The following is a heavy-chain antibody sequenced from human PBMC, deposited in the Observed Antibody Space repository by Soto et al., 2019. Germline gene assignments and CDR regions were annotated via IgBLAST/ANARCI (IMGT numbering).Heavy chain of an antibody. CDR3: ARDIQGWYFDY. CDR2: INPNSGGT. CDR1: GYTFTGYY. D-gene: IGHD5-18*01. J-gene: IGHJ4*02. Sequence: ASVKVSGKASGYTFTGYYMHWVRQAPGQGLEWMGWINPNSGGTNYAQKFQGWVTMTRDTSISTAYMELSRLRSDDTAVYYCARDIQGWYFDYWGQGTLVTLSS. V-gene: IGHV1-2*04.